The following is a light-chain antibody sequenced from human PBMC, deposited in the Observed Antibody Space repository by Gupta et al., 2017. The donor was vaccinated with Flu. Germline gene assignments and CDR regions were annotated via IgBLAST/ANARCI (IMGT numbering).Light chain of an antibody. V-gene: IGLV2-8*01. CDR1: SSDVGFYNY. J-gene: IGLJ1*01. CDR3: NSHAASGV. CDR2: GVK. Sequence: GQSVTISCTGTSSDVGFYNYVSWYQQHPGKAPKRRNKGVKWEPSAVVYRSDGSKTGKTASMTVPELQAEDEYYYYCNSHAASGVFGTGTKVTVL.